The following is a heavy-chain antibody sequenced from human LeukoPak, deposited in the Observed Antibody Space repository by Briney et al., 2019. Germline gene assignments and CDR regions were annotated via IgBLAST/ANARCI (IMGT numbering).Heavy chain of an antibody. Sequence: SETLSLTCTVSGGSVSSTSHHWDWIRQPPGQGLEWIGSIFYSGSTYYSPSLKSRVAISVDTSKNQFSLNLSSVTAADTAVYYCARDIVVVPAAGDAFDIWGQGTMVTVSS. CDR3: ARDIVVVPAAGDAFDI. J-gene: IGHJ3*02. CDR2: IFYSGST. D-gene: IGHD2-2*01. V-gene: IGHV4-39*07. CDR1: GGSVSSTSHH.